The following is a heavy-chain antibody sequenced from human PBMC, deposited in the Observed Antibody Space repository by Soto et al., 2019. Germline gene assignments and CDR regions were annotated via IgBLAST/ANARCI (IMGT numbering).Heavy chain of an antibody. CDR1: GYTFTSYA. CDR2: INAGNGNT. D-gene: IGHD6-13*01. Sequence: QVQLVQSGAEVKKPGASVKVSCKASGYTFTSYAMHWVRQAPGQRLEWMGWINAGNGNTKYSQKFQGRVTITRDTSASTAYMELSSLRSEDTAAYYCASSYSSSWYYFDYWGQGTLVTVSS. J-gene: IGHJ4*02. V-gene: IGHV1-3*01. CDR3: ASSYSSSWYYFDY.